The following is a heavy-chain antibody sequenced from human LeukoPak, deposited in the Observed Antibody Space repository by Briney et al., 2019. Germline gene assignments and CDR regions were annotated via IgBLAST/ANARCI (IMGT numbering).Heavy chain of an antibody. CDR3: AKVKFYFDN. CDR1: GFSFSSYA. J-gene: IGHJ4*02. CDR2: ISHDGGSK. V-gene: IGHV3-23*01. Sequence: GGSLRLSCAASGFSFSSYAMSWVRQAPGKGLEGVSHISHDGGSKYSADSVKGRFTISRDNSKNTLYLQMSSLKDEDTAIYYCAKVKFYFDNWGQGTLVTVSS.